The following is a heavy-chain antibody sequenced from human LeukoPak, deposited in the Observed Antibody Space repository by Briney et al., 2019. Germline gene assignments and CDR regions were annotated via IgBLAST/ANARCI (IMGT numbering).Heavy chain of an antibody. Sequence: SETLSLTCSVSGGSISSSSYYWSWIRQPPGKGLEWIGEINHSGSTNYNPSLKSRVTISVDTSKNQFSLKLSSVTAADTAVYYCARGLGYDGSGYYYYGMDVWGQGTTVTVSS. CDR1: GGSISSSSYY. V-gene: IGHV4-39*07. D-gene: IGHD5-12*01. CDR3: ARGLGYDGSGYYYYGMDV. CDR2: INHSGST. J-gene: IGHJ6*02.